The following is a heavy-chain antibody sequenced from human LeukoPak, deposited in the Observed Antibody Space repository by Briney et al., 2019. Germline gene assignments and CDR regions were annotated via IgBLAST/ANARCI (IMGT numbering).Heavy chain of an antibody. CDR3: ARDFDSSSWYWGFDP. CDR2: INPNSGGT. Sequence: ALVKVSCKASGYTFTGYYMHWVRQAPGQGLEWMGWINPNSGGTNYAQKFQGRVTMTRDTSISTAYMELSRLRSDDTAVYYCARDFDSSSWYWGFDPWGQGTLVTVSS. D-gene: IGHD6-13*01. J-gene: IGHJ5*02. CDR1: GYTFTGYY. V-gene: IGHV1-2*02.